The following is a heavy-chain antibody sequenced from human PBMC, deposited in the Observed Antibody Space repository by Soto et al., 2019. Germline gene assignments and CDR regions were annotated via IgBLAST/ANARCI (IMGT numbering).Heavy chain of an antibody. V-gene: IGHV3-53*01. CDR1: GFTVSTNY. CDR3: ARAFRDRIYYFDY. CDR2: IYSSGIT. J-gene: IGHJ4*02. Sequence: GGSLRLSCAASGFTVSTNYMGWVRQAPGEGLQWVSVIYSSGITYYADSVKGRFIISRDSSKNTLYLQMDSLRADDTAVYYCARAFRDRIYYFDYWGQGALVTVSS.